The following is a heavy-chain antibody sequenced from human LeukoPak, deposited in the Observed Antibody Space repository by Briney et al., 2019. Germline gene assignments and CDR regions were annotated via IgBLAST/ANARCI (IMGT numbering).Heavy chain of an antibody. J-gene: IGHJ4*02. V-gene: IGHV3-9*01. D-gene: IGHD5-12*01. Sequence: GGFLRLSCAASGFTFDDYAMHWVRQAPGKGLEWVSGISWNSGSIGYADSVKGRFTISRDNAKNSLYLQMNSLRAEDTALYYCATANTITGPDYWGQGTLVTVSS. CDR1: GFTFDDYA. CDR3: ATANTITGPDY. CDR2: ISWNSGSI.